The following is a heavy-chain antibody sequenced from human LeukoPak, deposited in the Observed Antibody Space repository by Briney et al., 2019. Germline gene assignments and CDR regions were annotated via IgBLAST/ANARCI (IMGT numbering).Heavy chain of an antibody. J-gene: IGHJ6*02. V-gene: IGHV3-74*01. CDR1: GFTFSSYW. CDR3: AMVRCYYYHGLDV. CDR2: INSDGSST. D-gene: IGHD3-10*01. Sequence: GGSLRLSCAASGFTFSSYWMHWVRQAPGKGLVWVSRINSDGSSTSYADSVKGRFTISRDNAMNTLYLQMNSLRAEDTAVYYCAMVRCYYYHGLDVWGQGTTVTVSS.